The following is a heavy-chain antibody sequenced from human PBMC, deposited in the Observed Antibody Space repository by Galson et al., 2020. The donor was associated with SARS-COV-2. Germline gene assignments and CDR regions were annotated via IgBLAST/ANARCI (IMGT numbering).Heavy chain of an antibody. V-gene: IGHV4-4*07. D-gene: IGHD4-17*01. Sequence: SETLSLTCTVSGGSISSYYWSWIRQPAGKGLEWIGRIYTSGSTNYNPSLKSRVTMSVDTSKNQFSLKLSSVTAADTAVYYCAREEWYGDYVVFYYYGMDVWGQGTTVTVSS. CDR3: AREEWYGDYVVFYYYGMDV. J-gene: IGHJ6*02. CDR2: IYTSGST. CDR1: GGSISSYY.